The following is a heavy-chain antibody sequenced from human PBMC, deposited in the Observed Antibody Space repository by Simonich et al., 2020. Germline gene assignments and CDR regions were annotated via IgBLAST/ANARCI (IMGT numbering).Heavy chain of an antibody. J-gene: IGHJ4*02. CDR3: ARQRVLMVYAIDY. V-gene: IGHV4-39*01. D-gene: IGHD2-8*01. Sequence: QLQLQESGPGLVKPSETLSLTCTVSGGSISSRSYYWGWIRQPPGKGLEWIGIIYYSGSTDYHPSLKSRVTISVDTSKNQFSLKLSSVTAADTAVYYCARQRVLMVYAIDYWGQGTLVTVSS. CDR2: IYYSGST. CDR1: GGSISSRSYY.